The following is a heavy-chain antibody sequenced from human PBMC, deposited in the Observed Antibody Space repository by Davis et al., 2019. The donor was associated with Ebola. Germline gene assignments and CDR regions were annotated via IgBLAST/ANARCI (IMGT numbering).Heavy chain of an antibody. D-gene: IGHD6-6*01. Sequence: SETLSLTCTVSGGSISSYYWGWIRQPPGSGLEWIGSIFCRGTTYYNPPLMSRVTISVDTSKNQFSLKLKYVTAADTSMYYCARRRVTSARPRSVAFDYWGQGILVTVSS. CDR1: GGSISSYY. V-gene: IGHV4-39*01. CDR3: ARRRVTSARPRSVAFDY. CDR2: IFCRGTT. J-gene: IGHJ4*02.